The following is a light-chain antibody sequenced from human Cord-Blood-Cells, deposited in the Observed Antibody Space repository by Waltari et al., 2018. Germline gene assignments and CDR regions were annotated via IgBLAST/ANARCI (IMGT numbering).Light chain of an antibody. CDR2: DAS. V-gene: IGKV1-5*01. CDR3: QQYNSYSLT. J-gene: IGKJ4*01. Sequence: DIQMTKSPSTLSASVGDRVTITCRASKSISSWLAWYQQKPGKAPKLLVYDASSLESGIPSRFSGIGSGTQFTLTIISLQPYDFATYYCQQYNSYSLTFGGCTKVEIK. CDR1: KSISSW.